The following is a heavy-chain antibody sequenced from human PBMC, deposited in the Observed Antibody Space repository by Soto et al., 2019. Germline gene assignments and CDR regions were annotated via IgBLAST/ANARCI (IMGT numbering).Heavy chain of an antibody. J-gene: IGHJ3*02. CDR1: GGPFSDYY. D-gene: IGHD2-2*01. CDR3: ARYCSSTSCAPGAFDI. Sequence: GGSLRLSCAASGGPFSDYYMSWIRQAPGKGLEWVSYISSSGSTIYYADSVKGRFTISRDNAKNSLYLQMNSLRAEDTAVYYCARYCSSTSCAPGAFDIWGQGTMVTVSS. V-gene: IGHV3-11*01. CDR2: ISSSGSTI.